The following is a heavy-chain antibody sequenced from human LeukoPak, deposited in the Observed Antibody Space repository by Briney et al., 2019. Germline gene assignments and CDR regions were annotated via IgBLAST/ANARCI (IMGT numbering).Heavy chain of an antibody. J-gene: IGHJ4*02. CDR3: ARDRRDGYNYRDYFDY. Sequence: SETLSLTCTVSGGSISSGDYYWSWIRQHPGKGLEWIGYIYYSGSTYHNPSLKSRITISVDTSKNQFSLKLSSVTAADTAVHYCARDRRDGYNYRDYFDYWGQGTLVTVSS. CDR2: IYYSGST. V-gene: IGHV4-31*03. D-gene: IGHD5-24*01. CDR1: GGSISSGDYY.